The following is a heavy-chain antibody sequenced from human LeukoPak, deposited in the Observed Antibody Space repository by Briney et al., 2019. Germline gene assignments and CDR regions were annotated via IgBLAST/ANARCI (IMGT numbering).Heavy chain of an antibody. CDR3: ARIIATRRPGGDYYYYYGMDV. J-gene: IGHJ6*02. Sequence: SGPTLVNPPQTLTLTCTFSGFSLSTSGVGVGWIRQPPGKALEWLALIYWNDDKRYSPSLKSRLTITKDTSKNQVVLTMTNMDPVDTATYYCARIIATRRPGGDYYYYYGMDVWGQGTTVTVSS. CDR2: IYWNDDK. D-gene: IGHD2-8*02. CDR1: GFSLSTSGVG. V-gene: IGHV2-5*01.